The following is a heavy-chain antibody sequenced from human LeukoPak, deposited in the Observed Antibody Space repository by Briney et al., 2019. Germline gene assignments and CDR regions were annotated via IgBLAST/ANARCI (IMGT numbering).Heavy chain of an antibody. CDR1: GFSLSTSGVG. V-gene: IGHV2-5*01. D-gene: IGHD2-15*01. CDR2: IYWNDDK. J-gene: IGHJ5*02. CDR3: ARIVVVVAAGPNWFDP. Sequence: SGPTLVKPTPTLTLTCTFSGFSLSTSGVGVGWIRQPPGKALEWLSLIYWNDDKRYSPSLKSRLTITKDTSKNQVVLTMTNMDPVDTATYYCARIVVVVAAGPNWFDPWGQGTLVTVSS.